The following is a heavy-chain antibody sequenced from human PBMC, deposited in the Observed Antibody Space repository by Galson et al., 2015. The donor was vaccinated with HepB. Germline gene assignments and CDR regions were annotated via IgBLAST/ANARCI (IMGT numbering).Heavy chain of an antibody. D-gene: IGHD6-13*01. Sequence: SLRLSCAASGFTFSSYAMHWVRQAPGKGLEWVAVISYDGSNKYYADSVKGRFTISRDNSKNTLYLQMNSLRAEDTAVYYCASGYSSSWYPFDYWGQGTLVTVSS. CDR1: GFTFSSYA. CDR2: ISYDGSNK. J-gene: IGHJ4*02. CDR3: ASGYSSSWYPFDY. V-gene: IGHV3-30*04.